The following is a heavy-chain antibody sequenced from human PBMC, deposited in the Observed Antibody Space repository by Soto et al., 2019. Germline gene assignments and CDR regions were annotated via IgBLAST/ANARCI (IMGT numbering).Heavy chain of an antibody. CDR3: ARVPHYYGSGTTPGSDYNWFDP. V-gene: IGHV1-69*13. CDR2: IIPIFGTA. CDR1: GGTFSSYA. D-gene: IGHD3-10*01. Sequence: SVKVSCKASGGTFSSYAISWVRQAPGQGLEWMGGIIPIFGTANYAQKFQGRVTITADESTSTAYMELSSLRSEDTAVYYCARVPHYYGSGTTPGSDYNWFDPWGQGTLVTVPQ. J-gene: IGHJ5*02.